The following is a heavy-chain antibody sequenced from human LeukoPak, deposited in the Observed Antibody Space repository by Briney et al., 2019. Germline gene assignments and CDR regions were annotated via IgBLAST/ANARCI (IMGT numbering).Heavy chain of an antibody. Sequence: PGGSLRLSCAASGFTFSSYSMNWVRQAPGKGLEWVSSISSSSSYIYYTDSVKGRFTIYRDNAKKSLYLQMNSLRAEDTAVYYCARHTYSSDWFLDAFDIWGQGTMVTVSS. CDR3: ARHTYSSDWFLDAFDI. J-gene: IGHJ3*02. D-gene: IGHD6-19*01. CDR2: ISSSSSYI. V-gene: IGHV3-21*01. CDR1: GFTFSSYS.